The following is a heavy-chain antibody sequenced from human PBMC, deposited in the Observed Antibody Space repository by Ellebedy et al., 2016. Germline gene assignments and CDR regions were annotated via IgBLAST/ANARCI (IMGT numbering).Heavy chain of an antibody. D-gene: IGHD4-17*01. Sequence: GGSLRLSXTASGLNFNTFFMSWVRQAPGKGLEWVSTISAGSDITRLADSVKGRFTISRDNFKNSVYLRMNNLRVEDTAVYYCRQGHYADLWGQGTLVTVSS. J-gene: IGHJ4*02. V-gene: IGHV3-23*01. CDR1: GLNFNTFF. CDR2: ISAGSDIT. CDR3: RQGHYADL.